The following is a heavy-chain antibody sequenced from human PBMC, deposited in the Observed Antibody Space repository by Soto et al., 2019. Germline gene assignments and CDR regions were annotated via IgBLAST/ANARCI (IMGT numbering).Heavy chain of an antibody. CDR3: AREGVVRGVIRYGMDV. CDR2: INPNSGGT. J-gene: IGHJ6*02. V-gene: IGHV1-2*02. Sequence: ASVKVSCKASGYTFTGYYMHWVRQAPGQGLEWMGWINPNSGGTNYAQKFQGRVTMTRDTSISTAYMELSRLRSDDTAVYYCAREGVVRGVIRYGMDVWGQGTTVTVSS. D-gene: IGHD3-10*01. CDR1: GYTFTGYY.